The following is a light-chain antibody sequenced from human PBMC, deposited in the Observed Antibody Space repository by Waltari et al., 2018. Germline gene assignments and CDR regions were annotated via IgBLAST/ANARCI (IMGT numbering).Light chain of an antibody. V-gene: IGLV2-14*01. J-gene: IGLJ3*02. CDR3: SSFTSTNTLL. CDR1: SSDLGASKY. CDR2: EVS. Sequence: QSALTQPASVSGSPGQSITISCTGTSSDLGASKYVSWYQQYPDKATTLIIYEVSNRPSGVSNRFSGSKSGNTASLSISGLQAEDESDYYCSSFTSTNTLLFGGGTKLTVL.